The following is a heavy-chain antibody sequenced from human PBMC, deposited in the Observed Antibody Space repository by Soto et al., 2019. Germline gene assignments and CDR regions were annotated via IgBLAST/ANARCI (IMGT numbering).Heavy chain of an antibody. D-gene: IGHD3-10*01. CDR3: ARVFGFGGMDV. CDR1: GGSISSGGYS. V-gene: IGHV4-31*03. Sequence: QVQLQESGPGLVKPSQTLSLTCTVSGGSISSGGYSWGWIRQHPGKGLEWIGYIYYSGSTYYNPSLKSRVTISVDTSKNQFSLKLSSVTAADTAVYYCARVFGFGGMDVWGQGTTVTVSS. J-gene: IGHJ6*02. CDR2: IYYSGST.